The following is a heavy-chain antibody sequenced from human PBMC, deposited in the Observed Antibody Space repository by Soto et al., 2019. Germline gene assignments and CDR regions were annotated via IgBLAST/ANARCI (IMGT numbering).Heavy chain of an antibody. J-gene: IGHJ3*02. D-gene: IGHD3-3*01. CDR3: AKAEYYDFWSGYWDTGHAFDI. V-gene: IGHV3-23*01. CDR2: ISGSGGST. CDR1: GFTFSSYA. Sequence: PGGSLRLSCAASGFTFSSYAMSWVRQAPGKGLEWVSAISGSGGSTYYADSVKGRFTISRDNSKNTLYLQMNSLRAEDTAVYYCAKAEYYDFWSGYWDTGHAFDIWGQGTMVTVSS.